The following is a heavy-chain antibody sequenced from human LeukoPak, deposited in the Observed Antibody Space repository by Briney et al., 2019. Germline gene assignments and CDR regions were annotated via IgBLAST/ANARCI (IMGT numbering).Heavy chain of an antibody. CDR1: GYTFTGYY. J-gene: IGHJ4*02. D-gene: IGHD5-18*01. CDR3: ARVEAGYSYGL. Sequence: ASVKVSCKASGYTFTGYYVHWVRQAPGQGLEWMGWINPNSGGTNYAQKFQGRVTITRDTSISTAYMELSRLRSDDTAVYYCARVEAGYSYGLWGQGTLVTVSS. CDR2: INPNSGGT. V-gene: IGHV1-2*02.